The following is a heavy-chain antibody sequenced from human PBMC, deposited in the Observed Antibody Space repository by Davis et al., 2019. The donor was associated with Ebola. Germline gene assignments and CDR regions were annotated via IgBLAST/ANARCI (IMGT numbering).Heavy chain of an antibody. Sequence: GESLKISCAASGFTFSSYGMHWVRQAPGKGLEWVAGISHDGSSKDYVDSVKGRFTISRDNAKNSLYLQLNNLRAEDTAVYYCARQVLSTFLFDYWGQGTLVTVSS. CDR1: GFTFSSYG. V-gene: IGHV3-30*03. J-gene: IGHJ4*02. D-gene: IGHD2/OR15-2a*01. CDR3: ARQVLSTFLFDY. CDR2: ISHDGSSK.